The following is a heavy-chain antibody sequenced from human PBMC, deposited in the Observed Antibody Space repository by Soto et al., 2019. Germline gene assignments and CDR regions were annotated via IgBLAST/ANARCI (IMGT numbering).Heavy chain of an antibody. V-gene: IGHV3-72*01. Sequence: EVQLVESGGGLVQPGGSLRLSCAASGFTFSDHYMDWVRQAPGKGLAWVGRTRNKANSYTTEYAASVKGRFTISRDDSKNSLYLQMNSLKAEDTAVYYCATCSSGWWGDDAFDIWGQGTMVTVSS. CDR2: TRNKANSYTT. CDR1: GFTFSDHY. D-gene: IGHD6-19*01. CDR3: ATCSSGWWGDDAFDI. J-gene: IGHJ3*02.